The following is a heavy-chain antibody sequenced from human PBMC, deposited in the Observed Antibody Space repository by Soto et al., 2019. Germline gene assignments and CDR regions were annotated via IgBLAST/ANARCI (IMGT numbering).Heavy chain of an antibody. J-gene: IGHJ6*02. D-gene: IGHD6-19*01. CDR1: GFTFSSYA. V-gene: IGHV3-30-3*01. CDR2: ISYDGSNK. CDR3: ARDEGAAGQWLAPDYYNGMDV. Sequence: QVQLVESGGGVVQPGRSLRLSCAASGFTFSSYAMHWVRQAPGKGLEWVTLISYDGSNKYYADSVKGRFTISRDNSKNPLYLQMSSLRLEDTAVYYCARDEGAAGQWLAPDYYNGMDVWGQGTTVTVSS.